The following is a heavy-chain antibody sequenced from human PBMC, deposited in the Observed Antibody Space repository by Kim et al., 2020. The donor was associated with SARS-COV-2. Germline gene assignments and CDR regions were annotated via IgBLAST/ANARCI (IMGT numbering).Heavy chain of an antibody. J-gene: IGHJ2*01. CDR1: GFTFSSYD. Sequence: GGSLRLSCAASGFTFSSYDMPWVRQATGKGLEWVSAIGTAGDTSYPGSVKRRFTTSRENAKKSLHLQMNSLRAADTAAYYCARDSGSDSYIDLWGSGT. CDR3: ARDSGSDSYIDL. CDR2: IGTAGDT. V-gene: IGHV3-13*01. D-gene: IGHD1-26*01.